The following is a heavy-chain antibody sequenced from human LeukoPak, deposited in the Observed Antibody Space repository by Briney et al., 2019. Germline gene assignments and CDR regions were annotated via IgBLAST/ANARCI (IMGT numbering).Heavy chain of an antibody. D-gene: IGHD3-22*01. CDR3: ARGTDYYDSRGPPVY. CDR2: IWYDGSNK. J-gene: IGHJ4*02. CDR1: GFTFSSYG. Sequence: PGGSLRLSCAASGFTFSSYGMHWVRQAPGKGLEWVAVIWYDGSNKYYADSVKGRFTISRDNSKNTLYLQMNSLRAEDTAVYYCARGTDYYDSRGPPVYWGQGTLVTVSS. V-gene: IGHV3-33*01.